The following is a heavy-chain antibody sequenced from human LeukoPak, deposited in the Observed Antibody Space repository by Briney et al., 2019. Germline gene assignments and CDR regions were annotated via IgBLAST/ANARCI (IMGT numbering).Heavy chain of an antibody. CDR3: VREGYYDCSGYLGVFDY. D-gene: IGHD3-22*01. V-gene: IGHV3-48*03. CDR2: ISDSGSTK. J-gene: IGHJ4*02. CDR1: GFTFSSYE. Sequence: PGGSLRLSCAASGFTFSSYEMNWVRQAPGKGLEWVSYISDSGSTKYYADSVKGRFTISRDNAKNSVYLQMKSLRAEDTAVYYCVREGYYDCSGYLGVFDYWGQGTLVTVSS.